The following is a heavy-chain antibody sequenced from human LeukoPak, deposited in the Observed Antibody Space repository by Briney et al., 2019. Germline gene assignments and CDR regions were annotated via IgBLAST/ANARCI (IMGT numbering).Heavy chain of an antibody. CDR1: GGSISSYY. Sequence: SETLSLTCTVSGGSISSYYWSWIRQPPGKGLEWIGYIYYTGNTNYNPSLQSRVSVSVDKSKNQFSLKLRFVTAADTAMYYCARLPLDYGDYTCDSWGQGTLVTVSS. CDR3: ARLPLDYGDYTCDS. D-gene: IGHD4-17*01. V-gene: IGHV4-59*01. J-gene: IGHJ4*02. CDR2: IYYTGNT.